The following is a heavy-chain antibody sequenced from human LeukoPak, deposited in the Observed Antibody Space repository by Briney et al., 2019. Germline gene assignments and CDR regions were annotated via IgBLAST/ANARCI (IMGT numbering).Heavy chain of an antibody. CDR3: ARDQGGDYYYGSGNWFDP. V-gene: IGHV4-59*02. J-gene: IGHJ5*02. D-gene: IGHD3-10*01. Sequence: PSETLSLTRTVSGVSVRSYYWSWIRQPPGKGLEWITYIYYSGNTKYNPSLKSRATIFVDTSKNQFSLDLESVTAADTAVYYCARDQGGDYYYGSGNWFDPWGQGTLVTVSS. CDR2: IYYSGNT. CDR1: GVSVRSYY.